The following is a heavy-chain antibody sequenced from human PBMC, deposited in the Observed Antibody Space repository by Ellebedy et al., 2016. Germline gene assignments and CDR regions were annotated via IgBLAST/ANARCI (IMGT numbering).Heavy chain of an antibody. Sequence: SGPTLVKPTQTLTLTCSFSGFSLTTTAVVVGWIRQPPGKALEWLAFIYGNDDKCYSPSLKNRLTITKDTSRNQVVLTLTNMDPVDTATYYCVHRTTVTSVDYWGQGTLVTVSS. D-gene: IGHD4-17*01. CDR3: VHRTTVTSVDY. V-gene: IGHV2-5*01. CDR1: GFSLTTTAVV. CDR2: IYGNDDK. J-gene: IGHJ4*02.